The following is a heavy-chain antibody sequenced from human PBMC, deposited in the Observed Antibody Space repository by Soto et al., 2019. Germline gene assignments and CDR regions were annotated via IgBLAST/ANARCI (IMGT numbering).Heavy chain of an antibody. D-gene: IGHD6-13*01. V-gene: IGHV1-24*01. CDR1: GYTLTELS. CDR3: ATGQQLVKETGYYYCMDV. CDR2: FDPEDGET. J-gene: IGHJ6*03. Sequence: ASVKVSCKVSGYTLTELSMHWVRHAPGKGLEWMGGFDPEDGETIYAQKFQGRVTMTEDTSTDTAYMELSSLRSEDTAVYYCATGQQLVKETGYYYCMDVWGKGTTVTVSS.